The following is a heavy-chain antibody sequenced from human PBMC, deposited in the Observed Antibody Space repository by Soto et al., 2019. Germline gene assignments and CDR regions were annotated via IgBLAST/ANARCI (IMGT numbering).Heavy chain of an antibody. CDR1: GGAISSSSYF. CDR2: ILYSGTT. Sequence: QLRLQESGPGLLRPSETLSLTCNVSGGAISSSSYFWGWVRQPPGKTLEWIGHILYSGTTNYNESLKSRVTISVDTSKNQFSLRLNSVTPADTAVYYCARGGGYYGVLFDYWGQGTLVPVSS. V-gene: IGHV4-39*02. J-gene: IGHJ4*02. D-gene: IGHD4-17*01. CDR3: ARGGGYYGVLFDY.